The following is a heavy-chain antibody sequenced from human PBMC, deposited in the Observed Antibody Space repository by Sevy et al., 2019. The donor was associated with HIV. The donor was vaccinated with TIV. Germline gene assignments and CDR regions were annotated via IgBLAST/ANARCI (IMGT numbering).Heavy chain of an antibody. CDR1: GFTFSSYA. CDR2: ISGSGGST. CDR3: AKELTYDFRSGDTNDH. J-gene: IGHJ4*02. V-gene: IGHV3-23*01. D-gene: IGHD3-3*01. Sequence: GGSLRLSCAASGFTFSSYAMSWVRQAPGKGLEWVSAISGSGGSTYYADSVKGRFTISRDNSKNTLYLQMNSLRAEDTAVYYCAKELTYDFRSGDTNDHWGQGTLVTVSS.